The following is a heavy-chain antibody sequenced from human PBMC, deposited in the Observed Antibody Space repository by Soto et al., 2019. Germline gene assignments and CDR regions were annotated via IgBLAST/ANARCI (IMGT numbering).Heavy chain of an antibody. Sequence: HPGGSLRLSCAASGFPFSSYSMSWVRQAPGKGLEWVSYISSSSSTIYYADSVKGRFTISRDNAKNSLYLQMNSLRDEDTAVYYCARVLRGYSYGPNWFDPWGQGTLVTVSS. J-gene: IGHJ5*02. CDR1: GFPFSSYS. V-gene: IGHV3-48*02. CDR3: ARVLRGYSYGPNWFDP. CDR2: ISSSSSTI. D-gene: IGHD5-18*01.